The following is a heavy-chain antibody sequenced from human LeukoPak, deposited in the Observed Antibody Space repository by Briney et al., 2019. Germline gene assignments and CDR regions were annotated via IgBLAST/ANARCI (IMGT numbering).Heavy chain of an antibody. J-gene: IGHJ4*02. CDR1: GLTFSSYG. CDR2: ISTTGGTT. V-gene: IGHV3-23*01. D-gene: IGHD3-22*01. Sequence: GGTLRLSCAASGLTFSSYGMSWVRQAPGRGLEWVSAISTTGGTTYYADSVKGRFTISRDNSKNTLYLQMNSLRAEDTAVYYCAKVHQRITMIVVVITPYYFDYWGQGTLVTVSS. CDR3: AKVHQRITMIVVVITPYYFDY.